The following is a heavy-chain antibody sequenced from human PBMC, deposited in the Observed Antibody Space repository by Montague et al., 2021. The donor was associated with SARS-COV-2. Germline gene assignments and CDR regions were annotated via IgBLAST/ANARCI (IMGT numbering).Heavy chain of an antibody. Sequence: SLRLSCAAPGFTFSSYWMSWVRQAPGKGLEWVANIKQDGSEKYYVDSVKGRFTISRDNAKNSLYLQMNSLRAEDTAVYYCARDSGQPLLYGSPYYYYGMDVWGQGTTVTVSS. D-gene: IGHD2-2*02. CDR3: ARDSGQPLLYGSPYYYYGMDV. CDR1: GFTFSSYW. V-gene: IGHV3-7*01. J-gene: IGHJ6*02. CDR2: IKQDGSEK.